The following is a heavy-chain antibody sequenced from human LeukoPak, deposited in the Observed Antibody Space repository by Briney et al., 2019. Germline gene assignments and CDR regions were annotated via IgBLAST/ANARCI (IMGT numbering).Heavy chain of an antibody. J-gene: IGHJ4*02. CDR3: AAGSITGTKGTDY. CDR1: GFTFTSSA. V-gene: IGHV1-58*01. Sequence: ASVKVSCKASGFTFTSSAVQWVRQARGQRLEWIGWIVVGSGNTNYAQKFQERVTITRDMSTCTAYMELSSLRSEDTAVYYCAAGSITGTKGTDYWGQGTLVTVSS. CDR2: IVVGSGNT. D-gene: IGHD1-7*01.